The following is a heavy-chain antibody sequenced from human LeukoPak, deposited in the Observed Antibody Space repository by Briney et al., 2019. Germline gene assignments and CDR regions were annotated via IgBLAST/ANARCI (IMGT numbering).Heavy chain of an antibody. V-gene: IGHV4-61*01. J-gene: IGHJ4*02. D-gene: IGHD2-15*01. Sequence: SETLSLTCTVSGGSISSSSYYWGWIRQPPGKGLEWIGYIYYSGSTNYNPSLKSRVTISVDTSKNQFSLKLSSVTAADTAVYYCARELVVVVAATRYFDYWGQGTLVTVSS. CDR1: GGSISSSSYY. CDR3: ARELVVVVAATRYFDY. CDR2: IYYSGST.